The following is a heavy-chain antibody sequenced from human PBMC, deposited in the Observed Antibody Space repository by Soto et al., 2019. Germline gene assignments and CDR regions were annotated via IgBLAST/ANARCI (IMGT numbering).Heavy chain of an antibody. V-gene: IGHV4-59*01. J-gene: IGHJ6*03. CDR3: ARVGGDCSGGSCYDHYYYYYMDV. D-gene: IGHD2-15*01. CDR2: IYYSGST. CDR1: GGSISHYY. Sequence: QVQLQESGPGLVKPSETLSLTCTVSGGSISHYYWSWIRQPPGKGLEWIGYIYYSGSTNYNPSLTSRVTISLDTSKNQFSLKLSSVTAADTAVYYCARVGGDCSGGSCYDHYYYYYMDVWGKGTTVTVSS.